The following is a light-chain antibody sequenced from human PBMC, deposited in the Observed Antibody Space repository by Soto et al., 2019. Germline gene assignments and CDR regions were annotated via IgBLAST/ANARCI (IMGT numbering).Light chain of an antibody. J-gene: IGKJ1*01. CDR2: TAS. V-gene: IGKV1-39*01. Sequence: DIQMTQSPSSLSASVGDRVTITCRASQSISTFLNWYQQKPGKAPNLLIYTASTLHGGVPSRFSGSGSGTDFTLTISSLQPEDFATYYCQQSFTAPWTFRQGTRVEIK. CDR1: QSISTF. CDR3: QQSFTAPWT.